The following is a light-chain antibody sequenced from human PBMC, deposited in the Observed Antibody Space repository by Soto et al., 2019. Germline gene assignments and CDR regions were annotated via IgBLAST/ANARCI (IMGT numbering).Light chain of an antibody. CDR2: EAN. V-gene: IGLV2-23*02. CDR1: SNDIGGYNL. J-gene: IGLJ2*01. CDR3: CSFAGGATFV. Sequence: QSVLTQPASVSGSPGQSTTISCTGTSNDIGGYNLVSWYQQHPGKAPKLIIFEANKRPSGVSDRFSGSRSGNTASLTISALQAEDEADYSCCSFAGGATFVFGGGTKLTVL.